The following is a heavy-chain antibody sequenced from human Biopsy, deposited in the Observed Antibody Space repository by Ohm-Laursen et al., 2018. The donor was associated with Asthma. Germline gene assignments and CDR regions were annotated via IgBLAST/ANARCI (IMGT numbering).Heavy chain of an antibody. CDR1: GFRLNSYA. J-gene: IGHJ3*02. CDR3: ARQSGQDYGDSSGFDI. D-gene: IGHD3-22*01. V-gene: IGHV3-23*01. Sequence: SLRLSCAASGFRLNSYAVSWVRQAPGKGPERVSTISASGNSTYYGDSVKGRFTISRDNSRNRLYLQINRLTVEDSAVYFCARQSGQDYGDSSGFDIWGQGTRVAVSS. CDR2: ISASGNST.